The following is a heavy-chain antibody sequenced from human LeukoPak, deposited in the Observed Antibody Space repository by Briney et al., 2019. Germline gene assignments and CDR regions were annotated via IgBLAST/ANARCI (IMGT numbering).Heavy chain of an antibody. D-gene: IGHD6-13*01. V-gene: IGHV3-30*18. Sequence: GGSLRLSCAASGFAFSSYGMHWVRQAPGKGLEWVAVISYDGSNKYYADSVKGRFTVSRDNSKNTLYLQMNSLRAEDTAVYYCAKDLGSSWSIGAFDIWGQGTMVTVSS. CDR2: ISYDGSNK. J-gene: IGHJ3*02. CDR1: GFAFSSYG. CDR3: AKDLGSSWSIGAFDI.